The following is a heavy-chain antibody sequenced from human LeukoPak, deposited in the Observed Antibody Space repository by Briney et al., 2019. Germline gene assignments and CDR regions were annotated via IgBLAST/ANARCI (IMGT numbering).Heavy chain of an antibody. D-gene: IGHD3-16*02. CDR1: GGFISSYY. V-gene: IGHV4-34*01. J-gene: IGHJ5*02. Sequence: PSETLSLTCTVSGGFISSYYWSWIRQPPGKGLEWIGEINHSGSTNYNPPLKSRVTISVDTSKNQFSLKLSSVTAADTAVYYCARRWYDYVWGSYRSNWFDPWGQGTLVTVSS. CDR3: ARRWYDYVWGSYRSNWFDP. CDR2: INHSGST.